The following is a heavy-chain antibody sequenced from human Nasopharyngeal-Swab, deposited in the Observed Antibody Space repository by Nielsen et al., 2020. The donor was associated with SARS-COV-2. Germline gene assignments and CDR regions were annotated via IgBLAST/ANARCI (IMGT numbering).Heavy chain of an antibody. J-gene: IGHJ5*02. CDR2: INSDGSST. Sequence: LSLTCAASGFTFISYWMHWVRQAPGKGLVWVSRINSDGSSTSYADSVKGRFTISRDNAKNTLYLQMNSLRAEDTAVHYCARDSSDWFDPWGQGTLVTVSS. CDR3: ARDSSDWFDP. V-gene: IGHV3-74*01. D-gene: IGHD6-6*01. CDR1: GFTFISYW.